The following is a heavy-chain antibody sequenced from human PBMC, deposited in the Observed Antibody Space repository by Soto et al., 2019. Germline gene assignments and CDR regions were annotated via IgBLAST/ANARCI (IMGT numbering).Heavy chain of an antibody. CDR2: ISYDGSNK. J-gene: IGHJ4*02. Sequence: SLRLSCAASGFTFSSYGMHWVRQAPGKGLEWVAVISYDGSNKYYADSVKGRFTISRDNSKNTLYLQMNSLRAEDTAVYYCAKEDGYNSGGYFDYWGQGTLVNVS. D-gene: IGHD5-12*01. V-gene: IGHV3-30*18. CDR1: GFTFSSYG. CDR3: AKEDGYNSGGYFDY.